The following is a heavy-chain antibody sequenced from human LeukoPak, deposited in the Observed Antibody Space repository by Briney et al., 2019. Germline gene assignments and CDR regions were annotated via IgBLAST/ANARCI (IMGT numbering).Heavy chain of an antibody. V-gene: IGHV3-48*03. CDR3: ARDGPGYSFDY. CDR1: AFTFSNYE. CDR2: ISTSGSTI. Sequence: PGGSLRLSCAASAFTFSNYEMNWVRQAPGKGLEWVSCISTSGSTIYYADSVKGRFTSSRDNARNSLYLQMNSLRAEDTAVYYCARDGPGYSFDYWGQGTLVTVSS. J-gene: IGHJ4*02. D-gene: IGHD5-18*01.